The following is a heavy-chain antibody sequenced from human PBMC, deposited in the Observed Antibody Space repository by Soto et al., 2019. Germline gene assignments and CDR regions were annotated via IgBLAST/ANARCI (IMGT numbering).Heavy chain of an antibody. J-gene: IGHJ5*02. Sequence: SQTMSLTCTVFGDSIISSDFYWGWVRKPPGKGLEWIGSIFYLGSSYYTPSFKSRVTMSVEPSKNQFALRLRSVTAADTALYFCARHSVALRNNNWFDPWGQGIMVTVSS. CDR3: ARHSVALRNNNWFDP. CDR1: GDSIISSDFY. V-gene: IGHV4-39*01. D-gene: IGHD2-15*01. CDR2: IFYLGSS.